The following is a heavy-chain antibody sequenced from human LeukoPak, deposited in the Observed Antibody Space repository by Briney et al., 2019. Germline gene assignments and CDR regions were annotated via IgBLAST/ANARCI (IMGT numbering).Heavy chain of an antibody. J-gene: IGHJ4*02. Sequence: TGGSLRLSCAASGFTFSSYDMHWVRQATGKGLEWVSAIGTAGDTYYPGSVKGRFTISRDNTRGTLYLQMDSLRADDTAVYYCAKGSYTTGRYNYLQRWGQGTLVTVSS. CDR1: GFTFSSYD. CDR3: AKGSYTTGRYNYLQR. D-gene: IGHD6-19*01. V-gene: IGHV3-13*04. CDR2: IGTAGDT.